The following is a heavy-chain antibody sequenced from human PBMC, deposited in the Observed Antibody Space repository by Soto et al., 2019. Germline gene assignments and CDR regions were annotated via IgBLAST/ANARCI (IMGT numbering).Heavy chain of an antibody. CDR1: RGAISRSNYY. CDR2: IYYSGRT. CDR3: ARPDFWSHREGGDVFYI. Sequence: SETLSLTCTVSRGAISRSNYYWGWIRQPPGKGLEWIGSIYYSGRTYYNPSLKSRVTISVDTSKNQCSLKLSSVTAADTAVYYCARPDFWSHREGGDVFYIRGRGTMVIGSS. J-gene: IGHJ3*02. V-gene: IGHV4-39*01. D-gene: IGHD3-3*01.